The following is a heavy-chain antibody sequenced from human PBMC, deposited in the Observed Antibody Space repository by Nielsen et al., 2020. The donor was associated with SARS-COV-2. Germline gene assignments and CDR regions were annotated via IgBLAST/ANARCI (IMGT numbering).Heavy chain of an antibody. CDR2: IWYDGSNK. D-gene: IGHD2-21*01. CDR3: ARDGLWSSLSKLGVDV. CDR1: GFTFDDYG. J-gene: IGHJ6*02. Sequence: GESLKISCAASGFTFDDYGMHWVRQAPGKGLEWVAVIWYDGSNKYYADSVKGRFTISRDNAKNSLYLQMNSLRAEDTAVYYCARDGLWSSLSKLGVDVWGQGTTVTVSS. V-gene: IGHV3-33*08.